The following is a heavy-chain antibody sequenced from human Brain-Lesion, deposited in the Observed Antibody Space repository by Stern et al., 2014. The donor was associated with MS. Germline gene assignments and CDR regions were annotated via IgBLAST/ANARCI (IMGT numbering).Heavy chain of an antibody. CDR3: ARIEDNYGHMGEFDY. J-gene: IGHJ4*02. D-gene: IGHD5-18*01. CDR1: GFSLSHARMG. V-gene: IGHV2-26*01. CDR2: IFSNDEK. Sequence: QVTLKESGPVLVKPTETLTLTCTVSGFSLSHARMGVSWIRQPPGKPLEWLAHIFSNDEKFYSTSLKSWLTISRDTSKSQVVLTMTNMDPVDTATYYCARIEDNYGHMGEFDYWGQGTLVTVSS.